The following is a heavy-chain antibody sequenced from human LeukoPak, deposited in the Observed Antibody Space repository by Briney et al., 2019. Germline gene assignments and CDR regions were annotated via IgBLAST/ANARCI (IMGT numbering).Heavy chain of an antibody. CDR1: GYTFTSHY. J-gene: IGHJ4*02. CDR2: INPSGGST. V-gene: IGHV1-46*01. D-gene: IGHD4-11*01. Sequence: ASVKVSCKASGYTFTSHYMHWVRQAPGQGLEWMGIINPSGGSTSYAQKFQGRVTMTRDTSTSTVYMELSSLRSEDTAVYYCARVDPTVTTGDYWGQGTLVTVSS. CDR3: ARVDPTVTTGDY.